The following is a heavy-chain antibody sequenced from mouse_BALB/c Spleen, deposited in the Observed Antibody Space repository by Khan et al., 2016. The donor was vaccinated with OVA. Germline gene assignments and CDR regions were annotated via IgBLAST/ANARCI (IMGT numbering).Heavy chain of an antibody. V-gene: IGHV2-9*02. CDR3: AXDGYRYFDV. J-gene: IGHJ1*01. CDR1: GFSLTTYG. Sequence: QLKESGPGLVAPSQSLSITCTVSGFSLTTYGIHWVRQPPGKGLEWLGVIWASGTTHYYSALMSSLSISKDNSKSQVFLKMNSLQTDDTAMYYCAXDGYRYFDVWGAGTTVTVSS. CDR2: IWASGTT.